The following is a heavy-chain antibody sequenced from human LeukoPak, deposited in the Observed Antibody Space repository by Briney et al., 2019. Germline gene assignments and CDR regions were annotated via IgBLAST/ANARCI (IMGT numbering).Heavy chain of an antibody. D-gene: IGHD4-23*01. V-gene: IGHV4-34*01. CDR3: ARSGDYGRNTFDY. Sequence: SETLSLTCAVYGGSFSGYYWSWIRQPREKGLEWIGEINHSGSTNYNPSLKSRVTISVDTSKNQFSLKLRSVTAADTAVYYCARSGDYGRNTFDYWGQGTLVTVSS. CDR2: INHSGST. J-gene: IGHJ4*02. CDR1: GGSFSGYY.